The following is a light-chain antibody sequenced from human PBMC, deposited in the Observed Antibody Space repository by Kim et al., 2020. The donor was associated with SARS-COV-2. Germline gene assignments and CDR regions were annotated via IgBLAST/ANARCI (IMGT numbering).Light chain of an antibody. CDR2: DVT. Sequence: QSVLTQPASVSGSPGQSITISCTGTSSDVGRYDFVSWYQQHPGKAPKLIIYDVTNRPSGVSNRFSGSKSGSTASLTISGLQPEDEADYYCSSFTSSNTRLFGAGTQLTVL. CDR1: SSDVGRYDF. J-gene: IGLJ3*02. CDR3: SSFTSSNTRL. V-gene: IGLV2-14*03.